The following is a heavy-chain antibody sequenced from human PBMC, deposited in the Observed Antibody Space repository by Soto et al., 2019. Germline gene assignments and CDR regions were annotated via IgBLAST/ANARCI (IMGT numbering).Heavy chain of an antibody. V-gene: IGHV1-69*02. Sequence: QVQLVQSGAEVKKPGSSVKVSCKASGGTFSSYTISWVRQAPGQGLEWMGRIIPILGIANYAQKFQGRVTITADKSTSTAYMELSSLRSEDTAVYYCATFSGRYFDAFDIWGQGTMVTVSS. D-gene: IGHD1-26*01. J-gene: IGHJ3*02. CDR1: GGTFSSYT. CDR3: ATFSGRYFDAFDI. CDR2: IIPILGIA.